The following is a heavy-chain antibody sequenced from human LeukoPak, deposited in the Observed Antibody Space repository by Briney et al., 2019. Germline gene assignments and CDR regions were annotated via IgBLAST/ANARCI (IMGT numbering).Heavy chain of an antibody. D-gene: IGHD2-15*01. CDR1: GYSFTSYW. J-gene: IGHJ4*02. CDR3: ARRMGYCSGGSCYADFDY. Sequence: GESLKISCKCSGYSFTSYWIGWVRQMPGKGLEWMGIIYPGDSDTRYSPSFQGQVTISADKSISTAYLQWSSLKASDTAMYYCARRMGYCSGGSCYADFDYWGQGTLVTVSS. V-gene: IGHV5-51*01. CDR2: IYPGDSDT.